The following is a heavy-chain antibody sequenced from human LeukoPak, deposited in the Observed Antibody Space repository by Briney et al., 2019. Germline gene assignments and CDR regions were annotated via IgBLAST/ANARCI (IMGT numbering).Heavy chain of an antibody. CDR3: ARAYGIYCSSTSCSYNWFDP. V-gene: IGHV1-18*01. Sequence: ASVKVSCKASGYTFTSYGISWVRQAPGQGLEWMGWISAYNGNTNYAQKLQGRVTMTTDTSTSTAYMELRSLRSDDTAVYYCARAYGIYCSSTSCSYNWFDPWGQGTLVTVS. CDR2: ISAYNGNT. D-gene: IGHD2-2*01. J-gene: IGHJ5*02. CDR1: GYTFTSYG.